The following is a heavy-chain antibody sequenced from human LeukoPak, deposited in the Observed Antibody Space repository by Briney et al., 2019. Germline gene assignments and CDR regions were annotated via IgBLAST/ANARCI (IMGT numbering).Heavy chain of an antibody. CDR1: GYSISGGYY. V-gene: IGHV4-38-2*02. Sequence: SETLSLTCTISGYSISGGYYWGWIRQPPGKGLEWIGSIYHSGSTYYNPSLKSRVTMSVDTSKNQFSLKLSSVTAADTAVYYCARLSLQYYYYMDVWGKGTTVTVSS. J-gene: IGHJ6*03. D-gene: IGHD2/OR15-2a*01. CDR2: IYHSGST. CDR3: ARLSLQYYYYMDV.